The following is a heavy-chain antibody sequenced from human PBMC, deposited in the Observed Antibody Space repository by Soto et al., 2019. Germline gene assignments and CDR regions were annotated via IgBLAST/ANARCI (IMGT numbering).Heavy chain of an antibody. CDR2: MNPSSGNT. CDR3: SREDFYGSGSYSH. V-gene: IGHV1-8*01. Sequence: QVQLVQSGAEVKKPGASVKVSCKASGYTFTSHNINWVRQATGQGLEWMGWMNPSSGNTGFAQKFQGRVAMTRSTDSSTANMELSSRRSDDTAVYFCSREDFYGSGSYSHWGQGTLVTVSS. J-gene: IGHJ4*02. CDR1: GYTFTSHN. D-gene: IGHD3-10*01.